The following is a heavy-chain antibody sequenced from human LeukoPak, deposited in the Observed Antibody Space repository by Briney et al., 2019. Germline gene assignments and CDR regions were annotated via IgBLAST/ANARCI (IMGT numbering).Heavy chain of an antibody. Sequence: SETLSLTCTVSGGSISSYYWSWMRQPPGKGLEWIGYIYYSGRTNYNPSLKSRVIMSVDTSKNQFSLRLSSVTAADTAVYYCARGTGVAVAGNYWGQGTLVSVSS. CDR3: ARGTGVAVAGNY. V-gene: IGHV4-59*08. D-gene: IGHD6-19*01. CDR1: GGSISSYY. J-gene: IGHJ4*02. CDR2: IYYSGRT.